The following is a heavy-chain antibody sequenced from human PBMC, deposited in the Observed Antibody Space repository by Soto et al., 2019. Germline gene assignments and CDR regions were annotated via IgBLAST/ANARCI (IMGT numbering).Heavy chain of an antibody. CDR2: IYSTGTT. J-gene: IGHJ4*02. V-gene: IGHV3-53*01. D-gene: IGHD3-10*01. Sequence: EVQLVVSGGGLIQPGGSLKLSCAASGFTVGNNYMSWVRQAPGKGLEWVSLIYSTGTTKYADSVKGRFTVSRDNAKNTLYLQMNSLRAEDTAVYYCAKDGRGSGSHYNSFGYWGQGTLVTVSS. CDR3: AKDGRGSGSHYNSFGY. CDR1: GFTVGNNY.